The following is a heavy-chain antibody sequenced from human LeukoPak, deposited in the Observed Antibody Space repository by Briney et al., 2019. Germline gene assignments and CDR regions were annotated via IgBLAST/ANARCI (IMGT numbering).Heavy chain of an antibody. CDR1: GYTFTSYD. V-gene: IGHV1-8*01. CDR2: MNPNSGNT. D-gene: IGHD3-9*01. J-gene: IGHJ6*02. CDR3: ARVTIFSLGMDV. Sequence: ASVKVSCKASGYTFTSYDINWVRQATGQGLEWMGWMNPNSGNTGYAQKFQGRVTMTRNTSISTAYMELSSLRSEDTAVYYCARVTIFSLGMDVWGQGTTVTVSS.